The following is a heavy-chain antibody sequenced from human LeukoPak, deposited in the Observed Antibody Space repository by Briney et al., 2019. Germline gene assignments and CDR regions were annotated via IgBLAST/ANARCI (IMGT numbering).Heavy chain of an antibody. CDR1: GFIFRNYW. CDR2: INHDGGDK. J-gene: IGHJ4*02. V-gene: IGHV3-7*01. Sequence: PGGSLRLSCVASGFIFRNYWMSWVRQAPGKGLEWVANINHDGGDKNYVDSVKGRFTISRDNAKNTLYLQMNSLRAEDTAVYYCARESPQVVTLDYWGQGALVTVSS. CDR3: ARESPQVVTLDY. D-gene: IGHD2-15*01.